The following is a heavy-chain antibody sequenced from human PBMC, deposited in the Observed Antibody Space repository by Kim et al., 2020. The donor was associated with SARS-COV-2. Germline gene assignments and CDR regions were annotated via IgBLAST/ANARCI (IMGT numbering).Heavy chain of an antibody. CDR3: ARARWTPNYYFDY. CDR2: ISSTSDYI. V-gene: IGHV3-21*01. J-gene: IGHJ4*02. CDR1: GFTFSSNN. D-gene: IGHD2-15*01. Sequence: GGSLRLSCAASGFTFSSNNINWVRQAPGKGLEWVSSISSTSDYIYYADSVKGRFTISRDNAKNSLYLQMKSLRAEDTAVYYCARARWTPNYYFDYWGQGTLVTVSS.